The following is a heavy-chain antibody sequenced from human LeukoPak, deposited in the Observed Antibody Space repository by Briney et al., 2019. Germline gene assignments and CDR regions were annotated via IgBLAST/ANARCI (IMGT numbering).Heavy chain of an antibody. J-gene: IGHJ4*02. D-gene: IGHD2-8*01. CDR2: SIPIFGTA. CDR3: ARTGVYAAVTSYFDY. V-gene: IGHV1-69*06. CDR1: GGTFSSYA. Sequence: SVKVSCKASGGTFSSYAISWVRQAPGQGLEWMGGSIPIFGTANYAQKFQGRVTITADKSTGTAYMELSSLRSEDTAVYYCARTGVYAAVTSYFDYWGQGTLVTVSS.